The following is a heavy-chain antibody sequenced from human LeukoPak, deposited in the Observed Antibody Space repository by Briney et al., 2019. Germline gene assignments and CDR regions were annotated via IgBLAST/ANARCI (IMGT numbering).Heavy chain of an antibody. CDR2: IKSKTDGGTT. J-gene: IGHJ4*02. CDR1: GFTFSNAW. V-gene: IGHV3-15*07. CDR3: TRDYSGYDLYYFDY. D-gene: IGHD5-12*01. Sequence: GGSLRLSCAASGFTFSNAWMNWVRQAPGKRLEWVGRIKSKTDGGTTDYAAPVKGRFTISRDDSKNTLYLQMNSLKTEDTAVYYCTRDYSGYDLYYFDYWGQGTLVTVSS.